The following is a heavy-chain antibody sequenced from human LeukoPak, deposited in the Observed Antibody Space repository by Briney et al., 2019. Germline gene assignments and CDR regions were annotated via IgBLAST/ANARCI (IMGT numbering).Heavy chain of an antibody. CDR3: GISQTWDLLFEC. Sequence: GGSLRLSCAASGIAVSGNYIGWVRQTPEKGLEWISFISINTNTFYADSVRGRFTISRDTSKNTLLLHMNSLIEEDSAVYYCGISQTWDLLFECCGQASLVTVSS. CDR2: ISINTNT. V-gene: IGHV3-53*01. D-gene: IGHD1-26*01. CDR1: GIAVSGNY. J-gene: IGHJ4*02.